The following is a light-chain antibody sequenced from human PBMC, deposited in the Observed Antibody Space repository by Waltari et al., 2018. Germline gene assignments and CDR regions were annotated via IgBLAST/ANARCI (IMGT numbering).Light chain of an antibody. V-gene: IGKV4-1*01. CDR1: QSILYNSNNKNY. Sequence: DIVMTQSPDSLAVSLGERATINCKSSQSILYNSNNKNYLAWYQQKSGQPPKLLFSWASTRESGVPDRFSGSGSGTDFTLTISSLQAADVAVYYCQQYCTIPITFGQGTRLEIK. J-gene: IGKJ5*01. CDR3: QQYCTIPIT. CDR2: WAS.